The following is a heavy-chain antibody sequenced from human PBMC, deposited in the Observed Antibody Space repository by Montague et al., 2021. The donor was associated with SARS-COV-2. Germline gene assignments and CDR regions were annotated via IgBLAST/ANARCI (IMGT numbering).Heavy chain of an antibody. CDR3: ARAGERGTITFFDH. V-gene: IGHV4-39*02. D-gene: IGHD5-24*01. CDR1: GDSISTTTFY. Sequence: SETLSLTCNVSGDSISTTTFYWGWIRQPPGKGLEWIGSIHKSGTTSYNPSLRSRVAISLGTSKNHFSLTLDSVTAADTAVYYCARAGERGTITFFDHWGQGTLVTVSS. J-gene: IGHJ4*02. CDR2: IHKSGTT.